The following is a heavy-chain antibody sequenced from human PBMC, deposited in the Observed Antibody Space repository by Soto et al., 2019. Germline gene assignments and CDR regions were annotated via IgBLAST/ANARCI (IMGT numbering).Heavy chain of an antibody. Sequence: EVQLVESGGDLVQRGGSLRLSCAASGFPFSSYWMHWVRHTPGKGLDWVARISGDGVTTYYADSVTGRFTVSRDNAKNTLPLQIRGLRAEDTAVYYCAREYYGLLTGYYTDYWGQGTLVSVSS. V-gene: IGHV3-74*01. CDR2: ISGDGVTT. D-gene: IGHD3-9*01. J-gene: IGHJ4*02. CDR1: GFPFSSYW. CDR3: AREYYGLLTGYYTDY.